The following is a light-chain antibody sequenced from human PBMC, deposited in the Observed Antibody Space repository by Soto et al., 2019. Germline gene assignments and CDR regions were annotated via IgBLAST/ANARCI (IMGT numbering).Light chain of an antibody. Sequence: QSALTQPPSASGSPGQSVTISCTGTSSDVGGYNYVSWYQQHPGKAPKLMIYEVSKRPSGVPDRFSGSKSGNTASLTVSGLQAEDADDYYCTSYAVSNVVFGGGTKLTVL. CDR2: EVS. V-gene: IGLV2-8*01. CDR1: SSDVGGYNY. CDR3: TSYAVSNVV. J-gene: IGLJ2*01.